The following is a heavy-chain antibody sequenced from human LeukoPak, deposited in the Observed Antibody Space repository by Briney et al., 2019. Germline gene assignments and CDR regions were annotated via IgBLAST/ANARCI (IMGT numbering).Heavy chain of an antibody. CDR2: ISGSGGST. V-gene: IGHV3-23*01. CDR3: ARDPSSSSLEGAFDI. CDR1: GFTFSSYA. Sequence: GGSLRLSCAASGFTFSSYATSWVRQAPGKGLEWVSAISGSGGSTYYADSVKGRFTISRDNSKNTLYLQMNSLRAEDTAVYYCARDPSSSSLEGAFDIWGQGTMVTVSS. D-gene: IGHD6-13*01. J-gene: IGHJ3*02.